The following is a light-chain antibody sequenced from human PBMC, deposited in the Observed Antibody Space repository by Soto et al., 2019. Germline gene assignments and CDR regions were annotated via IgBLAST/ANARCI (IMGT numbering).Light chain of an antibody. V-gene: IGLV1-40*01. Sequence: QSVLTQSPSVSGAPGQRVTISCTGGSSDIGAGHGVHWYQQLAGAAPQLLIYDDTNRPSVVPDRFSGSKAGTSASLATTGRQDDDEGDYYCHSYDSSQTAVVFGGGTKLTVL. CDR1: SSDIGAGHG. CDR2: DDT. CDR3: HSYDSSQTAVV. J-gene: IGLJ3*02.